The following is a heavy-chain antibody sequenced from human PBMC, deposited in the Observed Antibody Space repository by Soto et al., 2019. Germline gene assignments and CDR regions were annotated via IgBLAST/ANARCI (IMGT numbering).Heavy chain of an antibody. J-gene: IGHJ6*02. V-gene: IGHV3-48*02. Sequence: PVGSLRLSCAASGFTFSSYSMNWVRQAPGKGLEWVSYISSSSSTIYYADSVKGRFTISRDNAKNSLYLQMNSLRDEDTAVYYCARKNTYYYDSSGRMDVWGQGTTVTVSS. CDR1: GFTFSSYS. CDR2: ISSSSSTI. CDR3: ARKNTYYYDSSGRMDV. D-gene: IGHD3-22*01.